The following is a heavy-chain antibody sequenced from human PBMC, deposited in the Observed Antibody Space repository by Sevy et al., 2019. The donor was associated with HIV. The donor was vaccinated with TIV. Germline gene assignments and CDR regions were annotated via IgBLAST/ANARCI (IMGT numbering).Heavy chain of an antibody. CDR2: IKSKTDVGTT. D-gene: IGHD3-22*01. Sequence: GGSLRLSCAASGFTFSNAWMSWVRQAPGKGLEWVGRIKSKTDVGTTDYAAPVKGRFTISRDDSKNTLYLQMNSLKTEDTAVYYCTPCYYDSSGYYYHDAFDIWGQGTMVTVSS. CDR1: GFTFSNAW. J-gene: IGHJ3*02. V-gene: IGHV3-15*01. CDR3: TPCYYDSSGYYYHDAFDI.